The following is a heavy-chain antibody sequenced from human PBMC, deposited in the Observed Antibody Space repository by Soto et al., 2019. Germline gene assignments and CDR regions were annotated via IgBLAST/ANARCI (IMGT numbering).Heavy chain of an antibody. CDR2: IIPILTTP. V-gene: IGHV1-69*13. CDR3: ATSVGIAPTGEDGMDV. D-gene: IGHD2-8*02. CDR1: GGTFRIYG. J-gene: IGHJ6*02. Sequence: SVKVSCKASGGTFRIYGFSWVRQARGQGPEWIGGIIPILTTPNYAPKFQDRVTIVADESTTTVYMELRSLRFDDTAVYYCATSVGIAPTGEDGMDVWGQGTSVTVSS.